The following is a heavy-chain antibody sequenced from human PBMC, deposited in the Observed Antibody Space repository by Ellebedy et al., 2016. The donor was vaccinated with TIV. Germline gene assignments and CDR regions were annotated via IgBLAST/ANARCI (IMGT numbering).Heavy chain of an antibody. J-gene: IGHJ4*02. CDR2: ISSNGDTT. Sequence: GESLKISCAASGFRFSNYDMHWVRQAPGKGLEYVSGISSNGDTTIYANSVKGRFTISRDNSKSTLYLQMGSLRADDMAVYYCARPGVPSSTGWGHYFDYWGQGALVTVSS. V-gene: IGHV3-64*01. CDR3: ARPGVPSSTGWGHYFDY. D-gene: IGHD5/OR15-5a*01. CDR1: GFRFSNYD.